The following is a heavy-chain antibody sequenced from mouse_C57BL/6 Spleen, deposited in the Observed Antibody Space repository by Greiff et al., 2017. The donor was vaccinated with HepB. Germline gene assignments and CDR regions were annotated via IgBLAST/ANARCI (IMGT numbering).Heavy chain of an antibody. J-gene: IGHJ3*01. CDR3: ARGGDPWFAY. D-gene: IGHD2-13*01. V-gene: IGHV1-52*01. CDR2: IDPSDSET. Sequence: QVQLKQPGAELVRPGSSVKLSCKASGYTFTSYWMHWVKQRPIQGLEWIGNIDPSDSETHYNQKFKDKATLIVDKSSSTAYMQLSSLTSEDSAVYYCARGGDPWFAYWGQGTLVTVSA. CDR1: GYTFTSYW.